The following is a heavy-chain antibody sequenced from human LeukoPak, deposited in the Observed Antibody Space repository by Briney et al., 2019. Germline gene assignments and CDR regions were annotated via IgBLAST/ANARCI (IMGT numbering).Heavy chain of an antibody. D-gene: IGHD5-12*01. CDR2: INPSGGST. CDR1: GYTFTSYY. J-gene: IGHJ5*02. V-gene: IGHV1-46*01. Sequence: ASVKVSCKASGYTFTSYYMHWVRQAPGQGLEWMGIINPSGGSTSYAQKFQGRVTMTRDTSTSTVYMELSSLRSEDTAVYCCARVLATWGGFDPWGQGTLVTVSS. CDR3: ARVLATWGGFDP.